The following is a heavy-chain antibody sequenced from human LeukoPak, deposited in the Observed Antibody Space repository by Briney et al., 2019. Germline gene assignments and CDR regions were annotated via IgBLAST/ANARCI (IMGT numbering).Heavy chain of an antibody. V-gene: IGHV3-30*02. CDR1: GFTFSDYS. Sequence: GGSLRLSCAASGFTFSDYSMHWVRQAPGKGLNWVAFIRYDGNNKYYADSVKGRFTISRDNSKNTLYLQMNSLRAEDTAVYYCATFYGSGKGGAFDIWGQGTMVTVSS. CDR3: ATFYGSGKGGAFDI. CDR2: IRYDGNNK. D-gene: IGHD3-10*01. J-gene: IGHJ3*02.